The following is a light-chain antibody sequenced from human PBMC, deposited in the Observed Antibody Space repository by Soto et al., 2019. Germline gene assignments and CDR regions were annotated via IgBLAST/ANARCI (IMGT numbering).Light chain of an antibody. Sequence: IRMTQSPSSLSASTGDRVTITCRASQSLSSYLAWYQQKPGRAPKLLIFDASSLERGVPSRFSGSGSGTEFRLTISSLQPDDFATYYCQQYKAFGQGTKVDIK. CDR2: DAS. V-gene: IGKV1-5*01. CDR3: QQYKA. CDR1: QSLSSY. J-gene: IGKJ1*01.